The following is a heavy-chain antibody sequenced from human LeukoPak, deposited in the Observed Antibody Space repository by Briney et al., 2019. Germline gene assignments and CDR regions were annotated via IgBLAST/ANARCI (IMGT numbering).Heavy chain of an antibody. CDR2: IIPILGIA. CDR3: ARGKEREPFDF. Sequence: SVKVSCKASGGTFSSYAISWVRQAPGQGLEWMGRIIPILGIANYAQKFQGRVTITADKSTSTAYMELSSLRSEDTAVYYCARGKEREPFDFWGQGTLVTVSS. D-gene: IGHD1-1*01. J-gene: IGHJ4*02. CDR1: GGTFSSYA. V-gene: IGHV1-69*04.